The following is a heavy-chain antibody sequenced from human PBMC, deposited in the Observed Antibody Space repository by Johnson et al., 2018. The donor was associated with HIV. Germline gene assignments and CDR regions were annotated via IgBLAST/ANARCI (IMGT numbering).Heavy chain of an antibody. CDR2: ISYDGSNK. D-gene: IGHD1-1*01. J-gene: IGHJ3*02. CDR1: GFTFSSYG. Sequence: VQLVESGGGVVQPGKSLRLSCAASGFTFSSYGMHWVRQAPGKGLEWVAVISYDGSNKYYADSVKGRFTISRDNSKNTLYLQMNSLRAEDTAVYYCARGGNEIDAFDIWGQGTMVTVSS. CDR3: ARGGNEIDAFDI. V-gene: IGHV3-30*03.